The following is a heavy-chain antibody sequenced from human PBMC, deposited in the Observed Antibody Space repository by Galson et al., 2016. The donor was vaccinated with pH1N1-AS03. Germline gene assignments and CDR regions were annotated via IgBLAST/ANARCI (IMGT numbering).Heavy chain of an antibody. V-gene: IGHV1-69*05. D-gene: IGHD3-10*01. Sequence: LEWMGGVKGVFRTTNYAQKFQGRITITMDQSTGTAYMEVSSLRAEDTAVYYCATAGNYFDTRRFDYWGQGTPVTVFS. CDR2: VKGVFRTT. CDR3: ATAGNYFDTRRFDY. J-gene: IGHJ4*02.